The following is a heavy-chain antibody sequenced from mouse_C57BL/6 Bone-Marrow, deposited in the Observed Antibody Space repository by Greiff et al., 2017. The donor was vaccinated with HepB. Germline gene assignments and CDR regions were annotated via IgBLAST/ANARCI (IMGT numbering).Heavy chain of an antibody. CDR3: ANTAQATNWLAY. V-gene: IGHV1-54*01. Sequence: VQLQQSGAELVRPGTSVKVSCKASGYAFTNYLIEWVKQRPGQGLEWIGVINPGSGGTNYNEKFKGKATLTADKSSSTAYVQTSSLTSEDSAVYFCANTAQATNWLAYWGQGTLVTVSA. D-gene: IGHD3-2*02. J-gene: IGHJ3*01. CDR2: INPGSGGT. CDR1: GYAFTNYL.